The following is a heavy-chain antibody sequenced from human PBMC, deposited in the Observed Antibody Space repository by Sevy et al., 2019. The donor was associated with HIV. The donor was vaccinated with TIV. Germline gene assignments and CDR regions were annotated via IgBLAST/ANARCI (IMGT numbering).Heavy chain of an antibody. Sequence: ASVKVSCKASGYTFTSYGISWVRQAPGQGLEWMGWISAYNGNTNYAQKLQGRVTMTTDTSTSTAYMELRSLRSDDTAVYYCARLCDYACQTTHYYYYYGMDVWGQGTTVTVSS. J-gene: IGHJ6*02. CDR2: ISAYNGNT. CDR3: ARLCDYACQTTHYYYYYGMDV. D-gene: IGHD4-17*01. CDR1: GYTFTSYG. V-gene: IGHV1-18*01.